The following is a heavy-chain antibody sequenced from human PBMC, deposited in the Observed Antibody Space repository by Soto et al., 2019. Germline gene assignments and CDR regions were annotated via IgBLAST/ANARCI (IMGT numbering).Heavy chain of an antibody. V-gene: IGHV3-30-3*01. CDR1: GFTFSSYA. Sequence: PGGSLRLSCAASGFTFSSYAMHWVRQAPGKGLEWVAVISYDGSNKYYTDSVKGRFTISRDNSKNTLYLQMNSLRAEDTAVYYCAKGRIGYCSGGSCLLGIDYWGQGTLVTVSS. CDR2: ISYDGSNK. J-gene: IGHJ4*02. CDR3: AKGRIGYCSGGSCLLGIDY. D-gene: IGHD2-15*01.